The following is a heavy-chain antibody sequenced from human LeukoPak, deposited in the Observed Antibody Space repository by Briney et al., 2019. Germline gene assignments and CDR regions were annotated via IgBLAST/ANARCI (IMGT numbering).Heavy chain of an antibody. CDR1: GYSFTRYW. Sequence: GESLKISCKVEGYSFTRYWIGWVRQTPGKGLEWMGIIHPGDSDTKYSPSFQGQVTMSADKSISTAYLQWSSLKASDTAIYYCARSPQFYGSGKGMDVWGQGTTVTVSS. CDR2: IHPGDSDT. V-gene: IGHV5-51*01. CDR3: ARSPQFYGSGKGMDV. J-gene: IGHJ6*02. D-gene: IGHD3-10*01.